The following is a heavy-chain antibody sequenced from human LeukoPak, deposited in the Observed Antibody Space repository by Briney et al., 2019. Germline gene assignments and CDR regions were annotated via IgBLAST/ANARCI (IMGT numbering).Heavy chain of an antibody. CDR3: ARGPFNDFWSGYYDF. D-gene: IGHD3-3*01. Sequence: SETLSLTCNVSGGSINSYYWSWIRQPPGEGVEWIGYIYYSGSTKYNPSLKSRVTISVDTSKNQFSLNLSSVTAADTAVYYCARGPFNDFWSGYYDFWGQGTLVTVSS. V-gene: IGHV4-59*01. CDR2: IYYSGST. CDR1: GGSINSYY. J-gene: IGHJ4*02.